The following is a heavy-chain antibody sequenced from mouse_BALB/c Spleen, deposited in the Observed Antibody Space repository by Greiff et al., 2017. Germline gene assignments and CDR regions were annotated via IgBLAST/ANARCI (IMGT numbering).Heavy chain of an antibody. CDR1: GFTFSSYG. CDR3: ARQPLIYAMDY. J-gene: IGHJ4*01. V-gene: IGHV5-6*02. CDR2: ISSGGSYT. Sequence: DVMLVESGGDLVKPGGSLKLSCAASGFTFSSYGMSWVRQTPDKRLEWVATISSGGSYTYYPDSVKGRFTISRDNAKNTLYLQMSSLKSEDTAMYYCARQPLIYAMDYWGQGTSVTVSS.